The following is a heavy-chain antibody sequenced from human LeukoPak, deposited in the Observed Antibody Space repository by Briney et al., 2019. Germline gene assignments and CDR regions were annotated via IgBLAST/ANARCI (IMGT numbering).Heavy chain of an antibody. V-gene: IGHV3-30-3*01. J-gene: IGHJ4*02. CDR3: ARGDDYGDPYFDY. CDR2: ISYDGSNK. Sequence: PGGSLRLSCAASGFTFSSYAMHWVRQAPGKGLEWVAVISYDGSNKYYADSVKGRFTISRDNSKNTLYLQMNSLRAEDTAVYYCARGDDYGDPYFDYWGQGTLVTVSS. CDR1: GFTFSSYA. D-gene: IGHD4-17*01.